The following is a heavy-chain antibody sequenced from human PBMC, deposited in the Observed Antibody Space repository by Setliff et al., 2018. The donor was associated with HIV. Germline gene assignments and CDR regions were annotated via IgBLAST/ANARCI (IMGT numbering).Heavy chain of an antibody. CDR1: GDTLTGYY. D-gene: IGHD4-17*01. CDR3: AREGPYGDYFDY. CDR2: INPNSGGT. Sequence: ASVKVSCKASGDTLTGYYIHWVRQAPGQGLEWMGWINPNSGGTKYAQKFQGRVTLTWDTSSSLGYMEVRSLRPDDTAVFYCAREGPYGDYFDYWGQGTLVTVSS. V-gene: IGHV1-2*02. J-gene: IGHJ4*02.